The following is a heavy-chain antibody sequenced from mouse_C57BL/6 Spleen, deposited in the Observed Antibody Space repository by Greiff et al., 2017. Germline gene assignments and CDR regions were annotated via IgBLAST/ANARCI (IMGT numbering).Heavy chain of an antibody. Sequence: QVQLQQSGAELVRPGASVTLSCKASGYTFTDYEMHWVKQTPVHGLEWIGAIDPETGGTAYNQKFKGKAILTADKSSSTAYMELRSLTSEDSAVYNCTRSGDSYFDYWGQGTTLTVSS. D-gene: IGHD2-13*01. J-gene: IGHJ2*01. CDR1: GYTFTDYE. CDR3: TRSGDSYFDY. V-gene: IGHV1-15*01. CDR2: IDPETGGT.